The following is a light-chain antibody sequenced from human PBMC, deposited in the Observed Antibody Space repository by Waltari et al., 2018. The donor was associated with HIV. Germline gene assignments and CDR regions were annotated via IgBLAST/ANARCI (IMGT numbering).Light chain of an antibody. CDR2: NTN. J-gene: IGLJ2*01. CDR1: RSNIGVNS. CDR3: SAWDDNVNGL. V-gene: IGLV1-44*01. Sequence: QSGLTQPPSASGTIGQRVTISCLGRRSNIGVNSVNRYQQLPGTAPSLLTYNTNQRPSGVPDRFSGSKSGTSAYLAISGLQAADEADYYCSAWDDNVNGLFGGGTKLTVL.